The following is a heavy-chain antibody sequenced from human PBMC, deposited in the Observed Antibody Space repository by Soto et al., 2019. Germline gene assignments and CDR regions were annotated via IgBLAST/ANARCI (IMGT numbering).Heavy chain of an antibody. CDR1: GYSFTSYW. D-gene: IGHD3-22*01. CDR3: ARHVDYYDSIGSCYFDL. CDR2: IYPGDSDT. J-gene: IGHJ2*01. Sequence: PGESLKISCKGSGYSFTSYWIGWVRQMPGKGLEWMGIIYPGDSDTRYSPSFQGQVTISADKSISTAYLQWSSLKASDTAMYYFARHVDYYDSIGSCYFDLWGGGTLVTVPS. V-gene: IGHV5-51*01.